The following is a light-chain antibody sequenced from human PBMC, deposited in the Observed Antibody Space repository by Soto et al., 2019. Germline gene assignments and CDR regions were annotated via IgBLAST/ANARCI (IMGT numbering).Light chain of an antibody. CDR1: SSDVGGYNY. V-gene: IGLV2-8*01. CDR3: SSYAGSNNFDV. CDR2: EVT. J-gene: IGLJ1*01. Sequence: QSALTQPPSASGSPGQSVAISCTGTSSDVGGYNYVSWYQQHPDKAPKLMIYEVTKRPSGVPDRFSGSKSGNTASLTVSGLQAEDEADYYCSSYAGSNNFDVFGTGTQLTVL.